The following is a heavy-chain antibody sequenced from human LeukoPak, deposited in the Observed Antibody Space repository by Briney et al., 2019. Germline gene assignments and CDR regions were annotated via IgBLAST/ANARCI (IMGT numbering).Heavy chain of an antibody. V-gene: IGHV4-59*11. CDR1: GGSISSHY. Sequence: SETLSLTCTVSGGSISSHYWSWIRQPPGKELEWIGYIYYSGSTNYNPSLKSRVTISVDTSKNQFSLKLSSVTAADTAVYYCARGSRCSGGSCYAYYYYYMDVWGQGTTVTVSS. D-gene: IGHD2-15*01. CDR2: IYYSGST. J-gene: IGHJ6*03. CDR3: ARGSRCSGGSCYAYYYYYMDV.